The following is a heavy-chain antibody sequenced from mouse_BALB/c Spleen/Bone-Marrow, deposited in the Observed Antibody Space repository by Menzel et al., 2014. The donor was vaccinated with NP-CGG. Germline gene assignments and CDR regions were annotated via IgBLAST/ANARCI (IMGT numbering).Heavy chain of an antibody. D-gene: IGHD2-1*01. CDR3: ARNGNYGAWFAY. Sequence: EVKLQESGAELVKPGASVKLSCTASGFNIKDTYMHWVKQRPEQGLEWIGRNDPANGNTKYDPKFQGKATITADTSSNTAYLQLSSLTSEDTAVYYCARNGNYGAWFAYWGQGTLVTVSA. J-gene: IGHJ3*01. V-gene: IGHV14-3*02. CDR1: GFNIKDTY. CDR2: NDPANGNT.